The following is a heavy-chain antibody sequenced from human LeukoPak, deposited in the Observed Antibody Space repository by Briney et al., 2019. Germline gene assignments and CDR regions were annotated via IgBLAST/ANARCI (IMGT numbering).Heavy chain of an antibody. CDR1: GGCISSSSYY. CDR3: ARVRRYYYGSGSYSNYFDY. CDR2: IYYSGST. Sequence: SETLSLTCTVSGGCISSSSYYWGWIRQPPGKGLEWIGSIYYSGSTYYNPSLKSRVTISVDTSKNQFSLKLSSVTAADTAVYYCARVRRYYYGSGSYSNYFDYWGQGTLVTVSS. V-gene: IGHV4-39*01. D-gene: IGHD3-10*01. J-gene: IGHJ4*02.